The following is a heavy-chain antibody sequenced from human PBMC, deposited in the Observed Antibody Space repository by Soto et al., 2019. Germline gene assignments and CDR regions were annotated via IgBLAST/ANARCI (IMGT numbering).Heavy chain of an antibody. CDR1: GFTFSSYG. J-gene: IGHJ4*02. Sequence: GGSLRLSCAASGFTFSSYGMHWVRQAPGKGLEWVAVIWYDGSNKYYADSVKGRFTISRDNSKNTLYLQMNSLRAEDTAVYYCARDFSEWELPRLDYWGQGTLVTVSS. CDR3: ARDFSEWELPRLDY. D-gene: IGHD1-26*01. CDR2: IWYDGSNK. V-gene: IGHV3-33*01.